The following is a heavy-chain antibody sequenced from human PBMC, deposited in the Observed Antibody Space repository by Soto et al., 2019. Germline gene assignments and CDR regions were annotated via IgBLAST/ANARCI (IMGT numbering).Heavy chain of an antibody. CDR2: IHGDGSRT. V-gene: IGHV3-74*01. CDR3: AIGDSVHEFSYYYMDV. J-gene: IGHJ6*03. D-gene: IGHD4-4*01. Sequence: EVQLVESGGGLVQPGGSLKLSCSASVVTFSNYWMHWVRQGPGKGLVWVSRIHGDGSRTNYADSVKGRFTISRDNANSTLFLQMNSLRVEDTGVYYCAIGDSVHEFSYYYMDVWGKGTTVTVSS. CDR1: VVTFSNYW.